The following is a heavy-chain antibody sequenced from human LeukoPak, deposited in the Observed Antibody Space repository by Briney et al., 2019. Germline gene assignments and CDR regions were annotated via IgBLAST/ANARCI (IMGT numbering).Heavy chain of an antibody. V-gene: IGHV3-30-3*01. CDR1: GFTFSSYA. D-gene: IGHD3-10*01. Sequence: GGSLRLSCAASGFTFSSYAMHWVRQAPGKGLEWVAVISYDGSNKYYADSVKGRFTISRDNSKNTLYLQMHSLRAEDTAVYYCARTATRSMVRGVIIGLNWFDPWGQGTLVTVSS. J-gene: IGHJ5*02. CDR3: ARTATRSMVRGVIIGLNWFDP. CDR2: ISYDGSNK.